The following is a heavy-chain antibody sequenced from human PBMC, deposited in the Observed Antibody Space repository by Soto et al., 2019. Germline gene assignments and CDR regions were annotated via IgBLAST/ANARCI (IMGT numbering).Heavy chain of an antibody. CDR1: GGSISSSSYY. V-gene: IGHV4-39*07. CDR2: IYYSGST. J-gene: IGHJ4*02. CDR3: ARDSRRALTLDY. Sequence: SETLSLTCTVSGGSISSSSYYWGWIRQPPGKWLEWIGSIYYSGSTYYNPSLKSRVTISVDTTKNQFSLKLSSVTAAVTAVYYCARDSRRALTLDYGGQGTLVTVSS. D-gene: IGHD7-27*01.